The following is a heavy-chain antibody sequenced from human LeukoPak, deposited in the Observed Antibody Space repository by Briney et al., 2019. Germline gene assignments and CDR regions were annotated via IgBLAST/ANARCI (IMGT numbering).Heavy chain of an antibody. V-gene: IGHV3-30*04. CDR1: GFTFSSYA. Sequence: GALRLSCAASGFTFSSYAMHWVRPAPGKGLEGVAVISYDGSNKYYADSVKGRFTISRANSKNTPYLQMNSLRAEDTAVYYCARINRVYYGMDVWGQGTTVTVSS. CDR3: ARINRVYYGMDV. CDR2: ISYDGSNK. J-gene: IGHJ6*02.